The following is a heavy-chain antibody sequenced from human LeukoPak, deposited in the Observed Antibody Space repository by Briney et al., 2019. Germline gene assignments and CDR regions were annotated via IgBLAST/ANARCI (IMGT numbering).Heavy chain of an antibody. J-gene: IGHJ4*02. Sequence: GGSLRLSCEASALTFSSYWMSWVSQAPGKGLEWVANIKEDGSEINYVDSVKGRFTTSRDNAKNSLFLQMNSLRVEDTAVYYCARDRGYSSFDYWGQGTLVTVSS. CDR1: ALTFSSYW. CDR3: ARDRGYSSFDY. CDR2: IKEDGSEI. D-gene: IGHD4-23*01. V-gene: IGHV3-7*01.